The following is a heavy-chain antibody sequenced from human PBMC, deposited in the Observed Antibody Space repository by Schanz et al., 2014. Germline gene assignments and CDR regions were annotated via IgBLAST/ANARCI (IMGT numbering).Heavy chain of an antibody. D-gene: IGHD1-26*01. CDR1: GFIFNDYY. J-gene: IGHJ6*02. CDR3: ARDVNLPVLVGVRRDYYRAMDV. Sequence: QVQLVESGGGLVKPGGSLRLSCAASGFIFNDYYMNWIRQAPGKGLEWLSYISRDGTTSYYADSVKGRFTISRHISKNTVYLQMNSLRTEDTAVYYCARDVNLPVLVGVRRDYYRAMDVWGQGTTVTVSS. V-gene: IGHV3-11*01. CDR2: ISRDGTTS.